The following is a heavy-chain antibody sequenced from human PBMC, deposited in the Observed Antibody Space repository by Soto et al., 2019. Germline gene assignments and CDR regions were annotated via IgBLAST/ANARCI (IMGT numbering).Heavy chain of an antibody. CDR3: AICGGTTGGAFDI. Sequence: GGSLRLSCAASGFTFSSYEMNWVRQAPGKGLEWVSYISSSGSTIYYADSVKGRFTISRDNAKNSLYLQMNSLRAEDTAVYYCAICGGTTGGAFDIWRQGPMVTFSS. CDR1: GFTFSSYE. V-gene: IGHV3-48*03. CDR2: ISSSGSTI. J-gene: IGHJ3*02. D-gene: IGHD1-1*01.